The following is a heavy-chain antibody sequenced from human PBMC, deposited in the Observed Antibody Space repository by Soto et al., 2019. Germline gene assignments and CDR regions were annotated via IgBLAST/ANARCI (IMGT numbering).Heavy chain of an antibody. D-gene: IGHD6-19*01. V-gene: IGHV1-18*01. Sequence: ASVQVSCKASGYTFTSYGISWVRQAPGQGLEWMGWISAYNGNTNYAQKLQGRVTMTTDTSTSTAYMELRSLRSDDTAVYYCARRSAVAGTIWFDPWGQGTLVTVSS. J-gene: IGHJ5*02. CDR2: ISAYNGNT. CDR3: ARRSAVAGTIWFDP. CDR1: GYTFTSYG.